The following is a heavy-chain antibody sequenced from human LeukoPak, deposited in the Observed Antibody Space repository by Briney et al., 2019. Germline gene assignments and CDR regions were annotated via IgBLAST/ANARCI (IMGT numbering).Heavy chain of an antibody. CDR1: GFTLSSNW. CDR3: ARDWTTYYFDY. J-gene: IGHJ4*02. Sequence: PGGSLRLSCAVSGFTLSSNWMHWVRQVPGKGLEWVSRIDDVGSGTSYADSVKGRFTISRDDAKNTVYLQMNSLRAEDTAVYYCARDWTTYYFDYWGQGTLVTVSS. D-gene: IGHD3/OR15-3a*01. V-gene: IGHV3-74*01. CDR2: IDDVGSGT.